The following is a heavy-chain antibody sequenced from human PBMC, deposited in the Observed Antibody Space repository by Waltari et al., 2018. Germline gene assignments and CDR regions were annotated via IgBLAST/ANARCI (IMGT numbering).Heavy chain of an antibody. J-gene: IGHJ4*02. V-gene: IGHV1-69*04. CDR2: IIPILGIA. CDR1: GGTFSRYA. CDR3: AREHIVVVTATHPLYYFDY. D-gene: IGHD2-21*02. Sequence: QVQLVQSGAEVKKPGSSVKVSCKASGGTFSRYAISWVRQAPGPGLEWMGRIIPILGIANYAQKFQGRVTITADKSTSTAYMELSSLRSEDTAVYYCAREHIVVVTATHPLYYFDYWGQGTLVTVSS.